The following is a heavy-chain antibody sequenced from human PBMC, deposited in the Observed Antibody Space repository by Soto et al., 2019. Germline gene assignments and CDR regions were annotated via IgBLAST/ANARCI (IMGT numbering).Heavy chain of an antibody. D-gene: IGHD3-9*01. V-gene: IGHV1-69*02. CDR3: ASSYDIVTGYSAPSKYYYYGMDV. CDR2: IIPILGIA. CDR1: GGTFSSYT. J-gene: IGHJ6*02. Sequence: QVQLVQSGAEVKKPGSSVKVSCKASGGTFSSYTISWVRQAPGQGLEWMGRIIPILGIANYAQKFQGRVTITSDKSTSTDYMALTSLRSEDTAVYYCASSYDIVTGYSAPSKYYYYGMDVWGQGTTVTVSS.